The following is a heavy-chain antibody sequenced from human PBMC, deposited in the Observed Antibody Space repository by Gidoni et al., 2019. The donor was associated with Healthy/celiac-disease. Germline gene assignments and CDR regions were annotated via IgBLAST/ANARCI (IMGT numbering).Heavy chain of an antibody. CDR3: AKDITPYCGGDCSMGVDY. Sequence: EVQLLESGGGLVQPGGSLRLSCAASGLTFSSYAMSWVRQAPGKGLEWVSAISGSGGSTYYADSVKGRFTISRDNSKNTLYLQMNSLRAEDTAVYYCAKDITPYCGGDCSMGVDYWGQGTLVTVSS. V-gene: IGHV3-23*01. J-gene: IGHJ4*02. D-gene: IGHD2-21*02. CDR2: ISGSGGST. CDR1: GLTFSSYA.